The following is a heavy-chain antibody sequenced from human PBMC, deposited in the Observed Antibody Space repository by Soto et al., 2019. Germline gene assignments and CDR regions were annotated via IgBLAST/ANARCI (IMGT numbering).Heavy chain of an antibody. J-gene: IGHJ4*02. V-gene: IGHV3-11*06. D-gene: IGHD2-21*02. Sequence: QVQLVESGGGLVKPGGSLRLSCAASGFTFSDYYMSWIRQAPGKGLEWVSYISGSGIYTNYGDSVKGRFTISTDNAKNSLYLQMNSLRAEDTAVYYCVRGGSYCGGDCFDYWGQGTLVTGSS. CDR3: VRGGSYCGGDCFDY. CDR2: ISGSGIYT. CDR1: GFTFSDYY.